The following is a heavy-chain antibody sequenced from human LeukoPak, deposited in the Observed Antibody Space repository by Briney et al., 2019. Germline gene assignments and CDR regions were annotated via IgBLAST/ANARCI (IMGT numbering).Heavy chain of an antibody. CDR1: GFTFSSYG. D-gene: IGHD3-3*01. CDR2: ISSSSSYI. V-gene: IGHV3-21*01. Sequence: GGTLRLSCAASGFTFSSYGMNWVRQAPGKGLEWVSSISSSSSYIYYADSVKGRFTISRDNAKNSLYLQMNSLRAEDTAVYYCARDYSYYDFWSGYLTNWFDPWGQGTLVTVSS. J-gene: IGHJ5*02. CDR3: ARDYSYYDFWSGYLTNWFDP.